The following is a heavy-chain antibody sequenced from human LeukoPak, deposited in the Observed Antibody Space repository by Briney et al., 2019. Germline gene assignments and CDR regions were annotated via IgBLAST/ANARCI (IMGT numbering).Heavy chain of an antibody. CDR2: IHTSGDT. CDR3: IVFGDSNH. D-gene: IGHD4-17*01. Sequence: GGSLRLSCAASGLTGSHNYVSWVRQAPGKGLEWVSAIHTSGDTCYADSVKGRFTISRDTSKNTLYLQIDSLRVEDTAVYYCIVFGDSNHWGQGTLVTVSS. V-gene: IGHV3-53*01. CDR1: GLTGSHNY. J-gene: IGHJ5*02.